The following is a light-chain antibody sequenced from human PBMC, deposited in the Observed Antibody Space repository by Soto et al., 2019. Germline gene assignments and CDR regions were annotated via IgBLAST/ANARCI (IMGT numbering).Light chain of an antibody. Sequence: EIALTQSPGTLSLYPGEGATLSCRARQGVDSKYSAWYQQKPGQAPRLLIYAASSRATGIPDRFSGSGSGTDFTLSISRLETEDFAVYYCQQYGNSPGISFGQGTRLEIK. CDR1: QGVDSKY. J-gene: IGKJ5*01. V-gene: IGKV3-20*01. CDR3: QQYGNSPGIS. CDR2: AAS.